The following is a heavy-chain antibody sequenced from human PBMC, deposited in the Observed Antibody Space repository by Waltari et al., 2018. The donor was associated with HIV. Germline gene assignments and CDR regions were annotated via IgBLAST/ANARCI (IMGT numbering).Heavy chain of an antibody. D-gene: IGHD3-16*01. CDR3: VKERGPFNGFDI. Sequence: QVYLMESGGGVVQPGGSLKLSCAASGFTFSSYGMHWVRQAPGKGLELVGVSWSEGYNKFYADSLRCRFTFSRDNSKYTLSLQMNSLRAEDTALYDCVKERGPFNGFDIWGQGTMVTVSS. CDR1: GFTFSSYG. CDR2: SWSEGYNK. J-gene: IGHJ3*02. V-gene: IGHV3-33*06.